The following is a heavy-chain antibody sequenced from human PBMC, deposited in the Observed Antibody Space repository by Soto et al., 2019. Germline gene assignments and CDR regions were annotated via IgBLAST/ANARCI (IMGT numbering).Heavy chain of an antibody. CDR1: GFTFSTYG. Sequence: QVQLVESGGGVVQPGKSLRLSCAASGFTFSTYGMHWVRQAPGKGLGWVAVIWYDGSNKYHGDSLKGRFTISRDNSKTTLYLQINNLRAEDTAVYYCGRDGALGDTAVVDSWGQGTLVTVSS. CDR3: GRDGALGDTAVVDS. D-gene: IGHD5-18*01. J-gene: IGHJ4*02. V-gene: IGHV3-33*01. CDR2: IWYDGSNK.